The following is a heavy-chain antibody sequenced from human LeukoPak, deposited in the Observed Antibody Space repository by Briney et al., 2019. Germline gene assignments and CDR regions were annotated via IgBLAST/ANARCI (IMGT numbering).Heavy chain of an antibody. V-gene: IGHV4-34*01. Sequence: PSETLSLTCAVYGGSFSGYYWSWIRQPPGKGLEWIGEINHSGSTNYNPSLKSRVTISVDTSKNQFSLKLSSATAADTAVYYCARERYYGSGSYYRKPYGMDVWGKGTTVTVSS. CDR2: INHSGST. CDR3: ARERYYGSGSYYRKPYGMDV. CDR1: GGSFSGYY. J-gene: IGHJ6*04. D-gene: IGHD3-10*01.